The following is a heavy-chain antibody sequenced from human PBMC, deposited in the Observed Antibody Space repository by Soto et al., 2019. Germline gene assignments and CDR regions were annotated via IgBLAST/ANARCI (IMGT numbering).Heavy chain of an antibody. CDR2: ISAYNDNT. CDR3: ARDWMVYAARYYYYGMDV. V-gene: IGHV1-18*01. D-gene: IGHD2-8*01. Sequence: QVQLVQSGAEVKKPGASVKVSCKASGYTFTSYGISWVRQAPGQGLEWMGWISAYNDNTNYAQKLQGRVTMTTDTSKSTAYMELRSLRSDDTAVYYCARDWMVYAARYYYYGMDVWGQGTTVTVSS. CDR1: GYTFTSYG. J-gene: IGHJ6*02.